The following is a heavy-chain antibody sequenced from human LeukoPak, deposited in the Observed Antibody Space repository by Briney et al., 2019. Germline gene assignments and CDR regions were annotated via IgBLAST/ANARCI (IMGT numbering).Heavy chain of an antibody. Sequence: SETLSLTCTVSGGSISSYYWSWIRQPAGKGLEWIGRIYTSGSTNYNPSLKSRVTMSVDTSKNQFSLKLSSVTAADTAVYYCARGRTRRITMIVVVNKTPFDYWGQGTLVTVSS. D-gene: IGHD3-22*01. CDR2: IYTSGST. J-gene: IGHJ4*02. V-gene: IGHV4-4*07. CDR1: GGSISSYY. CDR3: ARGRTRRITMIVVVNKTPFDY.